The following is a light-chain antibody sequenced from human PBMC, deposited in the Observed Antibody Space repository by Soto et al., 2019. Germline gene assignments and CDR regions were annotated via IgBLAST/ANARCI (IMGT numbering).Light chain of an antibody. Sequence: QSALTQPASVSGSPGQSITISCTGTSSDVGGYDYVSWYQQHPGKAPKLMIYDVTNRPSGVSNRFSGSKSGNTAFLTISGLQAEDEADYYCISYASINTYVFGTGTKLTVL. J-gene: IGLJ1*01. CDR3: ISYASINTYV. CDR1: SSDVGGYDY. V-gene: IGLV2-14*01. CDR2: DVT.